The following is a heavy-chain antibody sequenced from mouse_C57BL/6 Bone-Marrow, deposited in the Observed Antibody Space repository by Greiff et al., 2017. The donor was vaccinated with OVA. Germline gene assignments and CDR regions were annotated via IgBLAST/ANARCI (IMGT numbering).Heavy chain of an antibody. Sequence: QVQLQQPGAELVKPGASVKLSCKASGYTFTSYWMHWVKQRPGQGLEWIGMIHPNSGSTNYNEKFKSKATLTVDKSSSTAYMQLSSLTSEDSAVYYCARDYGSYWYFDVRGTGTTVTVSS. CDR3: ARDYGSYWYFDV. J-gene: IGHJ1*03. CDR2: IHPNSGST. V-gene: IGHV1-64*01. D-gene: IGHD1-1*01. CDR1: GYTFTSYW.